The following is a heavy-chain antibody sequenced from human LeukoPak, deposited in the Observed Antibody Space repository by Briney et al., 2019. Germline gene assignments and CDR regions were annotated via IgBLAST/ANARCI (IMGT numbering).Heavy chain of an antibody. J-gene: IGHJ6*03. Sequence: PSETLSLTCTVSGGSISSSSYYWGWIRQPPGKGLEWIGSIYYSGSTYYNPSLKSRVTISVDTSKNQFSLKLSSVTAADTAVYYCARDRYYYDSSGYNYMDVWGKGTTVTISS. D-gene: IGHD3-22*01. CDR1: GGSISSSSYY. CDR2: IYYSGST. V-gene: IGHV4-39*07. CDR3: ARDRYYYDSSGYNYMDV.